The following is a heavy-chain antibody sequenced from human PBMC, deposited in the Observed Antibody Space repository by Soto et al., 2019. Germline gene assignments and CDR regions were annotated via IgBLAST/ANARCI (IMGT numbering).Heavy chain of an antibody. V-gene: IGHV4-59*08. CDR3: ARRNSGYDY. Sequence: SETLSLTCTVSGGSIGSYYWSWIRQPPGKGLEWIGYIYYSGSTNYNPSLKSRVTISVDTSKNQFSLKLSSVTAADTAVYYCARRNSGYDYWGQGTLVTVSS. CDR1: GGSIGSYY. J-gene: IGHJ4*02. D-gene: IGHD5-12*01. CDR2: IYYSGST.